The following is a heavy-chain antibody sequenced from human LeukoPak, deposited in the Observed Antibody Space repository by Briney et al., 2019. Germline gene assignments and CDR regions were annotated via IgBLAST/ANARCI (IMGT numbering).Heavy chain of an antibody. Sequence: GGSLRLSCAASGLTVSSNYMSWVCQAPGKGLEWVSVIYSGGSTYYADSVKGRFTISRDNSKNTVYLQMNSLRAEDTAVYYCARYYYDSSGYPYYFDYWGQGTLVTVSS. CDR3: ARYYYDSSGYPYYFDY. CDR1: GLTVSSNY. V-gene: IGHV3-53*01. J-gene: IGHJ4*02. D-gene: IGHD3-22*01. CDR2: IYSGGST.